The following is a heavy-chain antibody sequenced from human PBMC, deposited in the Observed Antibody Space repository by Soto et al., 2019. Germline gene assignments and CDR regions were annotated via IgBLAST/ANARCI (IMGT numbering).Heavy chain of an antibody. CDR3: ARQSLLKSIPIYGYFYYAMDV. Sequence: PGGSLRLSCAATEFTFSSYEMNWVRQAPGKGLEWVSFISSSGSTIYYADSVKGRFTISRDNARNSLYLQMSSLRAEDTAVYYCARQSLLKSIPIYGYFYYAMDVWGQGTSVTVSS. CDR1: EFTFSSYE. V-gene: IGHV3-48*03. D-gene: IGHD3-3*01. J-gene: IGHJ6*02. CDR2: ISSSGSTI.